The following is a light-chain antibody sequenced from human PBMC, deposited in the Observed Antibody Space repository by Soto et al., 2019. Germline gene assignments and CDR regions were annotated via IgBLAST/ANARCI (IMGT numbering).Light chain of an antibody. V-gene: IGKV3-15*01. CDR1: QSVNSN. CDR2: GAS. J-gene: IGKJ4*01. Sequence: EKVMTQSPAALSVSPGERATLSCRASQSVNSNLAWYQQKPGQAPRLLLYGASTRATGVPARFSGSASGTEFTLTISSLQSEDSAVYYCQQHNDWPLTFGGGTKV. CDR3: QQHNDWPLT.